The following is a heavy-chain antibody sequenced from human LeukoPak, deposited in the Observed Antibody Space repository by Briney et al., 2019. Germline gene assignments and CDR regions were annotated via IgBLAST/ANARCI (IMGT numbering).Heavy chain of an antibody. D-gene: IGHD3-10*01. CDR2: ISAYNGNT. CDR3: ARALYYYGSGSQDDAFDI. V-gene: IGHV1-18*04. Sequence: ASVKVSCKASGYTFTSYGISWVRQAPGQGLEWMGWISAYNGNTNYAQKVQGRVTMTTDTSTSTAYMELKSLRSDDTAVYYCARALYYYGSGSQDDAFDIWGQGTMVTVSS. J-gene: IGHJ3*02. CDR1: GYTFTSYG.